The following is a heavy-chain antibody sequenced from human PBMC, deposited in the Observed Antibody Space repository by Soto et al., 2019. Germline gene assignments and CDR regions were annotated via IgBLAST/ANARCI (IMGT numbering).Heavy chain of an antibody. CDR3: ERHPIWLLLSAY. CDR2: IYYSGST. Sequence: TSETLSLTCTVSGGSISSGGYYWSWIRQHPGKGLEWIGYIYYSGSTYYNPSLKSRVTISVDTSKNQFSLKLDSVTAADTAVYFCERHPIWLLLSAYWGQGSLVTVSS. D-gene: IGHD3-22*01. V-gene: IGHV4-31*03. CDR1: GGSISSGGYY. J-gene: IGHJ4*02.